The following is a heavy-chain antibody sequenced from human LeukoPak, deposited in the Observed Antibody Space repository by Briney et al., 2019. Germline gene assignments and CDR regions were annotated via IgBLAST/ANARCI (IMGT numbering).Heavy chain of an antibody. Sequence: SETLSLTCTVSSGSISTSNYYWGWVRQPPGKALEWIGNIFYSGSTYYSPSLKSRVTISVDTSKNQFSLKLSSVTAADTAVYYCARGPYYSSGWYLSYYFDYWGQGTLVTVSS. D-gene: IGHD6-19*01. CDR1: SGSISTSNYY. V-gene: IGHV4-39*07. J-gene: IGHJ4*02. CDR3: ARGPYYSSGWYLSYYFDY. CDR2: IFYSGST.